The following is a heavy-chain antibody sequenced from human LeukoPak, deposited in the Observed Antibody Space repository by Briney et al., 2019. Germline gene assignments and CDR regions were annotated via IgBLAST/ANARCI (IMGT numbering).Heavy chain of an antibody. Sequence: PSETLSLTCTVSGGSISSYYWSWIRQPPGKGLEWIGYIYYSGGTNYNPSLKSRVTISVDTSKNQFSLKLSSVTAADTAVYYCARLPIAVDAYYFDYWGQGTLVTVSS. CDR2: IYYSGGT. V-gene: IGHV4-59*08. CDR3: ARLPIAVDAYYFDY. J-gene: IGHJ4*02. CDR1: GGSISSYY. D-gene: IGHD6-19*01.